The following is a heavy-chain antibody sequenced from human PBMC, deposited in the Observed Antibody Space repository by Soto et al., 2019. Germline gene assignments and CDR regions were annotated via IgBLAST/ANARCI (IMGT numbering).Heavy chain of an antibody. D-gene: IGHD2-2*01. CDR2: IYHSGST. J-gene: IGHJ6*02. Sequence: QVQLQESGPGLVKPSGTLSLTCAVSGGSISSSNWWSWVHQPPGKGLEWIGEIYHSGSTNYNPSLKSRVTISVDKSKNQFSLKLSSVTAADTAVYYCARDRIVVVPAAMKPYYYYGMDVWGQGTTVTVSS. V-gene: IGHV4-4*02. CDR3: ARDRIVVVPAAMKPYYYYGMDV. CDR1: GGSISSSNW.